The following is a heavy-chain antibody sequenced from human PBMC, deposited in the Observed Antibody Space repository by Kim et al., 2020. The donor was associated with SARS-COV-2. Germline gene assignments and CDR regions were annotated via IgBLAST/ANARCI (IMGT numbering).Heavy chain of an antibody. CDR1: GGSITSSSYY. V-gene: IGHV4-39*01. CDR2: IYYSGSA. CDR3: ARHDRNWYFDL. J-gene: IGHJ2*01. Sequence: SETLSLTCTVSGGSITSSSYYWAWIRQPPGKGLECIGNIYYSGSAYYNPSLKSRVTISVDTSKNQFSLKLTSVTAADTAVYYCARHDRNWYFDLWGRGTRVTVSS.